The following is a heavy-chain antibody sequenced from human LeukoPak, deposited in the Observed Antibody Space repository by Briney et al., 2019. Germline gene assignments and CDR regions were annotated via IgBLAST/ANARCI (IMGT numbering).Heavy chain of an antibody. Sequence: GGSLRLSCAASGFTFSSYAMHWVRQAPGKGLEWVAVISYDGSNKYYADSVKGRFTISRDNSRNTLYLQMNSLRAEDTAVYYCASESGYCSSTSCYHPYYYYYMDVWGKGTTVTVSS. CDR1: GFTFSSYA. V-gene: IGHV3-30*01. CDR3: ASESGYCSSTSCYHPYYYYYMDV. D-gene: IGHD2-2*01. CDR2: ISYDGSNK. J-gene: IGHJ6*03.